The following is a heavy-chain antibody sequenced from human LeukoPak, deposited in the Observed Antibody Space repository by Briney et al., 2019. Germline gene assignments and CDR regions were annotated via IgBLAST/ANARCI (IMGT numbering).Heavy chain of an antibody. CDR2: IGDTT. D-gene: IGHD1-26*01. J-gene: IGHJ4*02. CDR1: GFTFSTYA. CDR3: AKAYAFVGANYFDY. Sequence: GGSLRLSCAASGFTFSTYAMSWVRQTPGKGLEWVSAIGDTTYYADSVKGRFTISRDNSKNTLYLQMNNLRAEDAAIYYCAKAYAFVGANYFDYWGQGTLVTVSS. V-gene: IGHV3-23*01.